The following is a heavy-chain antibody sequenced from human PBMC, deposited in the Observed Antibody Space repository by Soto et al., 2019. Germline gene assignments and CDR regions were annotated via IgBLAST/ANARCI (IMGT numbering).Heavy chain of an antibody. CDR2: IYYSGST. V-gene: IGHV4-39*01. J-gene: IGHJ4*02. Sequence: KPSETLSLTCTVSGGSISSSSYYWGWIRQPPGKGLEWIGSIYYSGSTYYNPSLKSRVTISVDTSKNQFSLKLSSVTAADTAVYYCASSVKKKYTAPQYYFDYWGQGTLVTVSS. D-gene: IGHD4-4*01. CDR3: ASSVKKKYTAPQYYFDY. CDR1: GGSISSSSYY.